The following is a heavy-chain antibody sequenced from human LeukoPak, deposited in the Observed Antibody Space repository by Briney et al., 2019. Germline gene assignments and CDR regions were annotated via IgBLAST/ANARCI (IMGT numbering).Heavy chain of an antibody. V-gene: IGHV3-23*01. CDR3: AKASDSSSWLNWFDP. CDR2: ISGSGGST. CDR1: GFTFSSYA. J-gene: IGHJ5*02. Sequence: PGGSLRLSCAASGFTFSSYAMSWVRQAPGKGLEWVSAISGSGGSTYYADSVKGRFTISRDNSKNTLYLQMNSLRAENTAVYYCAKASDSSSWLNWFDPWGQGTLVTVSS. D-gene: IGHD6-13*01.